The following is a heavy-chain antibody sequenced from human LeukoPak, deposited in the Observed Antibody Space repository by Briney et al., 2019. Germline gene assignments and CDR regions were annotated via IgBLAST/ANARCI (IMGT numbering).Heavy chain of an antibody. CDR1: GGSISSYY. J-gene: IGHJ3*02. CDR3: ARIRYSSSWSPTDAFDI. V-gene: IGHV4-59*01. D-gene: IGHD6-13*01. Sequence: SETLSLTCTVSGGSISSYYWSWIRQPPGKGLEWIGYIYYSGSTNYNPSLKSRVTISVDTSKNQFSLKLSSVTAADTAVYYCARIRYSSSWSPTDAFDIWGQGTMVTVSS. CDR2: IYYSGST.